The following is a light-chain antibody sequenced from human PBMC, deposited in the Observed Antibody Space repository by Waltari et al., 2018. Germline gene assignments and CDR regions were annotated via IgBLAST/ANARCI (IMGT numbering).Light chain of an antibody. CDR3: QQRGSWPYT. CDR1: QSVDNS. Sequence: IVLTQSPASLSLSPGERATLSCRASQSVDNSLAWYQQKPGQAPRLSISDAVHRPAAVPARFSGSGSGTDFTLIISSLEPEDFAVYYCQQRGSWPYTFGQGTTVEIK. J-gene: IGKJ2*01. V-gene: IGKV3-11*01. CDR2: DAV.